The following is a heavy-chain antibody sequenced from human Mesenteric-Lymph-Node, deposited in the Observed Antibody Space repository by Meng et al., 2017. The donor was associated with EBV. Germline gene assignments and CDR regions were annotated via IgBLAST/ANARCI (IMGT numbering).Heavy chain of an antibody. CDR3: AREFSGCPDN. CDR2: IRPSGDST. V-gene: IGHV1-46*01. J-gene: IGHJ4*02. D-gene: IGHD3-22*01. CDR1: GYTFSSYY. Sequence: VELVQAGAEVKKPGAPVKVSFKASGYTFSSYYMHWVRQVPGQGFEWMGIIRPSGDSTNYAQKFQGRVTMTRDTSTSTFYMELSSLRPEDTAVYYCAREFSGCPDNWGQGTLVTVS.